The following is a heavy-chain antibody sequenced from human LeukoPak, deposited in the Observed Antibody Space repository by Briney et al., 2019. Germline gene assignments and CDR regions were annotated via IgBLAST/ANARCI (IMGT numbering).Heavy chain of an antibody. CDR1: GFTFSYYS. J-gene: IGHJ4*02. V-gene: IGHV3-48*01. Sequence: GGSLRLSCATSGFTFSYYSMHWVRQAPGRGLQWVSYISNSGRTIYYADSVKGRLTIDRDNAKNSVYLQMNSLRAEDTAVYYCARERMRLFGDHWGQGTLVTVSS. CDR3: ARERMRLFGDH. CDR2: ISNSGRTI. D-gene: IGHD3-3*01.